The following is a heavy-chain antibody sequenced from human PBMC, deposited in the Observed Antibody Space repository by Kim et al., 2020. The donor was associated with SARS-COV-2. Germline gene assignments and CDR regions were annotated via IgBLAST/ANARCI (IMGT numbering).Heavy chain of an antibody. CDR3: ARDGGRYYGSGSYSYNWFDP. CDR1: GGSISSGGYY. CDR2: IYYSGST. D-gene: IGHD3-10*01. Sequence: SETLSLTCTVSGGSISSGGYYWSWIRQHPGKGLEWIGYIYYSGSTYYNPSLKSRVTISVDTSKNQFSLKLSSVTAADTAVYYCARDGGRYYGSGSYSYNWFDPWGQGTLVTVSS. V-gene: IGHV4-31*03. J-gene: IGHJ5*02.